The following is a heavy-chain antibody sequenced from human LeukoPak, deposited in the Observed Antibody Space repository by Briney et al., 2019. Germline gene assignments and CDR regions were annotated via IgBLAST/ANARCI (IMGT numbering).Heavy chain of an antibody. J-gene: IGHJ4*02. D-gene: IGHD2-2*02. CDR2: IYASGST. CDR3: ARDDGGQYTTPFDY. CDR1: GGSISSYY. Sequence: SETLSLTCTVSGGSISSYYWSWIRQRAGKGLEWIGRIYASGSTDYNPSLKSRVTMSVDTSKKQFSLELTSVTAADTAVYYCARDDGGQYTTPFDYWGQGTLVTVSS. V-gene: IGHV4-4*07.